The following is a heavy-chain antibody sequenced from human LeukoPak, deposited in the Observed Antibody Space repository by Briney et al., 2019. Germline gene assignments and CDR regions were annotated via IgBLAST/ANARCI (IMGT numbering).Heavy chain of an antibody. Sequence: GGSLRLSCAASGFIVSSNYMGWVRQAPGKGLEWVSSTNSGGSASYADSVKGRFTISRDNSKNTLYLQMNSLRAEDTAVYFCARVVSDTNGWYHFDYWGQGTLVTVSS. CDR2: TNSGGSA. D-gene: IGHD6-19*01. V-gene: IGHV3-53*01. J-gene: IGHJ4*02. CDR3: ARVVSDTNGWYHFDY. CDR1: GFIVSSNY.